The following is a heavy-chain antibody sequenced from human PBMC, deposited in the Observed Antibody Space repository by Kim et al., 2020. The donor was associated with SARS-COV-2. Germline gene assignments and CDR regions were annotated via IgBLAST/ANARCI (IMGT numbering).Heavy chain of an antibody. D-gene: IGHD6-19*01. J-gene: IGHJ3*02. CDR1: GGSISSSSYY. CDR2: SYYSGST. CDR3: ARRIAVAGMAFDI. V-gene: IGHV4-39*01. Sequence: SETLSLTCTVSGGSISSSSYYWGWIRQPPGKGLEWIGSSYYSGSTYYNPSLKSLVTISVDTSKNQFSLQLSSVTAADTAVYYCARRIAVAGMAFDIWGQG.